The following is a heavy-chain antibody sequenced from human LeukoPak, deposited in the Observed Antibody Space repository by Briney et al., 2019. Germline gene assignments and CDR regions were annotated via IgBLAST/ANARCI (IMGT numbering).Heavy chain of an antibody. CDR3: TATLGY. CDR2: IKRKTDGGTT. V-gene: IGHV3-15*01. J-gene: IGHJ4*02. CDR1: GGSFSGYY. Sequence: ETLSLTCAVYGGSFSGYYWSWIRQPPGKGLEWVGCIKRKTDGGTTDYAAPVKGRFTISRDDSKNTLYLQMNSLKTEDTAVYYCTATLGYWGQGILVTVSS.